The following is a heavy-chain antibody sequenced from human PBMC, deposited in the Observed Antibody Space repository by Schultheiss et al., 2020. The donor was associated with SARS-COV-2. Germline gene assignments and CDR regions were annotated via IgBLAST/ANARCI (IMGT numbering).Heavy chain of an antibody. V-gene: IGHV5-51*01. CDR3: ASGGIPYYYGMDV. D-gene: IGHD6-25*01. CDR1: RYIFTNYW. Sequence: GGSLRLSCKVSRYIFTNYWIGWVRQMPGKGLEWMGIIYPGDSDTRYSPSFQGQVTISADKSISTAYLQWSSLKASDTAMYYCASGGIPYYYGMDVWGQGTTVTVSS. CDR2: IYPGDSDT. J-gene: IGHJ6*02.